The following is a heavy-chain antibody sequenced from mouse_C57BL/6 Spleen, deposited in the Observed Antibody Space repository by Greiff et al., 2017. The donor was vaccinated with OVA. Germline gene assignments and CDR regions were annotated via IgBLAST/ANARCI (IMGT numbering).Heavy chain of an antibody. CDR2: IDPSDSYT. Sequence: VQIQQPGAELVKPGASVKLSCKASGYTFTSYWMQWVKQRPGQGLEWIGEIDPSDSYTNYNQKFKGKATLTVDTSSSTAYMQLSSLTSEDSAVYYCAGSDRGYAMDYWGQGTSVTVSS. J-gene: IGHJ4*01. D-gene: IGHD3-1*01. CDR1: GYTFTSYW. V-gene: IGHV1-50*01. CDR3: AGSDRGYAMDY.